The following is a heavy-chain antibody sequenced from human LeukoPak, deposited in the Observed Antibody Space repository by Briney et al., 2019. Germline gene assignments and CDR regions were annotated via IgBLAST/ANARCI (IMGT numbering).Heavy chain of an antibody. CDR2: ISGFNT. D-gene: IGHD1-26*01. V-gene: IGHV3-23*01. J-gene: IGHJ3*02. Sequence: GGSLRLSCTTSGFAFSNYAMNWVRQAPGKGPEWVSGISGFNTYYADSVKGRFTIFRDNSKNVLYLQMDRLRAEDTAVYSCAKESYYAFDIWGQGTMVTVSS. CDR1: GFAFSNYA. CDR3: AKESYYAFDI.